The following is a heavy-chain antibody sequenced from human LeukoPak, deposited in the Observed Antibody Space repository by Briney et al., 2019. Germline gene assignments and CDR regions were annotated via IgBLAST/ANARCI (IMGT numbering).Heavy chain of an antibody. V-gene: IGHV1-18*01. CDR3: ARGDYSKFWFDP. D-gene: IGHD4-11*01. CDR1: GYTFTSYG. Sequence: VSVKVSCEASGYTFTSYGISWVRQAPGQGLEWIGWISAYNGNTNYAQKLQGRVTMTTDTSTSTAYMELRSLRSDDTAVYYCARGDYSKFWFDPWGQGTLVTVSS. CDR2: ISAYNGNT. J-gene: IGHJ5*02.